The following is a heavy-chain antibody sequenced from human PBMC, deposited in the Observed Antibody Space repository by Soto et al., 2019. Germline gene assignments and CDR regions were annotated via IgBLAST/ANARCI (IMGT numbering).Heavy chain of an antibody. CDR1: GFTFSNFG. Sequence: GGSLRLSCAASGFTFSNFGMSWVRQAPGKGLEWVSTISGSGGSTYYADSGKGRFTLSRDNSKNTLYLQMNSLRAEDTAVYYCAKDKLERRTNDAFDIWGQGTMVTVSS. D-gene: IGHD1-1*01. J-gene: IGHJ3*02. CDR3: AKDKLERRTNDAFDI. V-gene: IGHV3-23*01. CDR2: ISGSGGST.